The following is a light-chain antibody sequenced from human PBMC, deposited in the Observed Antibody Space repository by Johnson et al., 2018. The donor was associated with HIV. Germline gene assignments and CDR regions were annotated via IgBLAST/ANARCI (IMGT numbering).Light chain of an antibody. V-gene: IGLV1-51*01. CDR1: SSNIGNNY. CDR2: DTN. Sequence: QSVLTQPPSVSAAPGQKVTISCSGSSSNIGNNYVSWYQQLTGTAPKVLIYDTNKRTSGISDRFYGSKSGTSATHGITGLQTGEEADYYCGTLDSSRSAGVFGTGTNVTVL. CDR3: GTLDSSRSAGV. J-gene: IGLJ1*01.